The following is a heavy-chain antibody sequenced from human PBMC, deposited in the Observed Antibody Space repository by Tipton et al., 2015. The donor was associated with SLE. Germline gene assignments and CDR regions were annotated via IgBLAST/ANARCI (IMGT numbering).Heavy chain of an antibody. Sequence: TLSLTCPVSCGSLGTYYWGWVRQPPGKALEWIGSISSSGTTHYNPSLKSRVTISVDTSKNQLSLKQRSATAADTAVYYCARHDYGDYGIWAFDMWGRGTVVSVSS. CDR3: ARHDYGDYGIWAFDM. V-gene: IGHV4-39*07. CDR1: CGSLGTYY. J-gene: IGHJ3*02. CDR2: ISSSGTT. D-gene: IGHD4-17*01.